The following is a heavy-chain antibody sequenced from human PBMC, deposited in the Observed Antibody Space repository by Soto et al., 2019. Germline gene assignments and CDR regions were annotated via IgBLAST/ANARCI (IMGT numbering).Heavy chain of an antibody. V-gene: IGHV4-34*01. CDR1: GGSFSGYY. J-gene: IGHJ5*02. Sequence: SETLSLTCAFYGGSFSGYYWSWIRQPPGKGLEWIGEINHSGSTNYNPSLKSRVTISVDTSKNQFSLKLSSVTAADTAVYYCARGLARAASYYDFWSGKNWFDPWGQGTLVTVSS. D-gene: IGHD3-3*01. CDR3: ARGLARAASYYDFWSGKNWFDP. CDR2: INHSGST.